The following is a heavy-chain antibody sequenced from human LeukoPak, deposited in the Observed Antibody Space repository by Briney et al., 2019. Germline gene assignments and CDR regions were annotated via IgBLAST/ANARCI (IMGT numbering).Heavy chain of an antibody. CDR1: GFTFSSYA. D-gene: IGHD6-13*01. CDR3: AKGYGGSWYFDY. J-gene: IGHJ4*02. V-gene: IGHV3-23*01. CDR2: ISGSGGST. Sequence: HTGGSLRLSCAASGFTFSSYAMSWVRQAPGKGLEWVSTISGSGGSTYYADSVKGRFTISRDNSKNMLFLQMNSLRAEDTAVYYCAKGYGGSWYFDYWGQGTLVTVSS.